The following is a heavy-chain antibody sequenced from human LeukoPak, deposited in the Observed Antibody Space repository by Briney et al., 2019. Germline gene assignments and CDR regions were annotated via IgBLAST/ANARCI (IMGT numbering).Heavy chain of an antibody. CDR3: ARDPVYYDSSGPFDY. D-gene: IGHD3-22*01. V-gene: IGHV3-48*02. J-gene: IGHJ4*02. CDR2: ISSSSSTI. Sequence: GGSLRLSCAASGFTFSSYSMNWVRQAPGKGLEWVSYISSSSSTIYYADSVKGRFTISRNNAKNSLYLQMNSLRDEDTAVYYCARDPVYYDSSGPFDYWGQGTLVTVSS. CDR1: GFTFSSYS.